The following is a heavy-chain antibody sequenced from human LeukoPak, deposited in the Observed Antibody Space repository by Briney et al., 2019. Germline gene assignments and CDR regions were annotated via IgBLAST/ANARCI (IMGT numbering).Heavy chain of an antibody. J-gene: IGHJ6*03. V-gene: IGHV4-34*01. CDR2: INHSGDT. Sequence: SETLSLTCAVDNGSFSGYFWTWIRQSPGKGLEWIGEINHSGDTNSNPSLKSRITISVDTSKNQFSLRLNSVTAADTAVYYCARLSGDDSYHFYYYMDVWGKGTMVTVSS. D-gene: IGHD2-21*02. CDR1: NGSFSGYF. CDR3: ARLSGDDSYHFYYYMDV.